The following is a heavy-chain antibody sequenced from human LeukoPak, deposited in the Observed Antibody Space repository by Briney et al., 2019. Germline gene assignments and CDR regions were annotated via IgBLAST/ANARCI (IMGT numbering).Heavy chain of an antibody. CDR3: ARLDPSVTADY. Sequence: GGSLRLSCAASGFTFSNAWMSWVRQAPGKGLVWVASIKQDGSEKYYVDSVKGRFTISRDNAQNSLYLQMNSLRAEDTAVYYCARLDPSVTADYWGQGTLVTVSS. CDR1: GFTFSNAW. D-gene: IGHD2-21*02. V-gene: IGHV3-7*01. CDR2: IKQDGSEK. J-gene: IGHJ4*02.